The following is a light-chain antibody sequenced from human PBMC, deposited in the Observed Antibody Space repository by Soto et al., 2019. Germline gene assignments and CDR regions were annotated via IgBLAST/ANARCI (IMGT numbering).Light chain of an antibody. V-gene: IGKV3-11*01. CDR2: DAS. CDR3: KQRDKWPVT. CDR1: QSVCSH. Sequence: EVVLTQSPATLSSSLGERATLSCTASQSVCSHLAWYQQKPGQPPRLLIYDASNRPTGIPARFSGSGSGTDFTLSISALEPEDFAVYYCKQRDKWPVTFGGGTKVEFK. J-gene: IGKJ4*01.